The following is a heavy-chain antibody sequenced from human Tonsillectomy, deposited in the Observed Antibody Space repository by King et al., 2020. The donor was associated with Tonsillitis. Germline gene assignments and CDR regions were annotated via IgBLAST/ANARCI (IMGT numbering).Heavy chain of an antibody. Sequence: VQLVESGGGLIQPGGSLRLSFASSGVTVSDNNMSWVRQAPGKGLEWVSVIFRGGSTYYADFVKGRFTISRDTSKNTLYLQMSSLRAEDTAVYYCTREGGWLGELPSIWGQGTLVTVSS. CDR2: IFRGGST. CDR1: GVTVSDNN. J-gene: IGHJ4*02. CDR3: TREGGWLGELPSI. D-gene: IGHD3-10*01. V-gene: IGHV3-53*01.